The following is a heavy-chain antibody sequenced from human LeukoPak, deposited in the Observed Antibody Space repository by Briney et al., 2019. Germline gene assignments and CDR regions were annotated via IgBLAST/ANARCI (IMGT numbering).Heavy chain of an antibody. Sequence: PSETLSLTCTVSGGSISSGGYSWSWIRQPPGEGLEWIGYIYHSGSTYYNPSLKSRVTISVDRSKNQFSLKLSSVTAADTAVYYCAREALPRHFDYWGQGTLVTVSS. CDR1: GGSISSGGYS. CDR2: IYHSGST. CDR3: AREALPRHFDY. V-gene: IGHV4-30-2*01. J-gene: IGHJ4*02.